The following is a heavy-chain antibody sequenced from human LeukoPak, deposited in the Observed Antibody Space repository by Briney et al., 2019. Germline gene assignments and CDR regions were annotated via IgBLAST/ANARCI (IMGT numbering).Heavy chain of an antibody. CDR3: ARDSEYYDILTGDSSFDH. Sequence: GGSLRLSGAASGFTFSSYAMHWVRQAPGKGLEWVAVISYDGSNKYYADSVKGRFTISRDNSKNTLYLQMNSLRAEDTAVYYCARDSEYYDILTGDSSFDHWGQGTLVTVSS. J-gene: IGHJ4*02. D-gene: IGHD3-9*01. CDR2: ISYDGSNK. CDR1: GFTFSSYA. V-gene: IGHV3-30-3*01.